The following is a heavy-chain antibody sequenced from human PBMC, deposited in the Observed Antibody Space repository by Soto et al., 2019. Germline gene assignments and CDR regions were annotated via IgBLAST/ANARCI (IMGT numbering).Heavy chain of an antibody. Sequence: GGSLRLSCAASGSTFSNYDMRWVRQAPGEGLEWVSGIGAASDTYYPVSVQGRFTVSRDNAKKSLYLQMNSLRAGDTAVYYCARGVLGPGDYYYGMDVWGQGTTVTVSS. CDR3: ARGVLGPGDYYYGMDV. D-gene: IGHD7-27*01. CDR2: IGAASDT. J-gene: IGHJ6*02. V-gene: IGHV3-13*01. CDR1: GSTFSNYD.